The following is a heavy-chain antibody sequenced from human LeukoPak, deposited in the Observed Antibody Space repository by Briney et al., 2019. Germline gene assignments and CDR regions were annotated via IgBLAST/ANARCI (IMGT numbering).Heavy chain of an antibody. J-gene: IGHJ4*02. V-gene: IGHV3-21*01. CDR1: GFTFSNYN. CDR2: INSSSNYI. CDR3: AAHRDDFLTCYFDY. D-gene: IGHD3-9*01. Sequence: GGSLRLSCAASGFTFSNYNMNWVRQAPGKGLEWVSSINSSSNYIYYADSVKGRFTISRDNARNSLYLQMNSLRAEDTAMYYCAAHRDDFLTCYFDYWGQGTLVTVSS.